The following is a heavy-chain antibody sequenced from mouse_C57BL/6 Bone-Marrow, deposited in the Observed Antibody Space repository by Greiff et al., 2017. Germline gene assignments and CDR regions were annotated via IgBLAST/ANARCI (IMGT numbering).Heavy chain of an antibody. CDR2: ISSGGSYT. Sequence: DVQLVESGGDLVKPGGSLKLSCAASGFTFSSYGMSWVRQTPDKRLEWVATISSGGSYTYYPDSVKGRFTISRDNAKNTLYLQMSSLKSEDTAMYYCARPYYDGSSLYFDYWGQGTTLTVSS. J-gene: IGHJ2*01. CDR3: ARPYYDGSSLYFDY. V-gene: IGHV5-6*01. CDR1: GFTFSSYG. D-gene: IGHD1-1*01.